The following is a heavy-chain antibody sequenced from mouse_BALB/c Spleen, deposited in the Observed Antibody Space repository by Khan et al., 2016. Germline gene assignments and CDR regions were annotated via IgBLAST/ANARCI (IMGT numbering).Heavy chain of an antibody. CDR1: GYSITSDYA. J-gene: IGHJ2*01. CDR2: INYSGST. Sequence: EVKLLESGPGLVKPSQSLSLTCTVTGYSITSDYAWNWIRQFPGNRLEWMGFINYSGSTSYNPSLKSRISITRDTSKNQFFLQLISVTTEDTATYYCARDYYGSSYFDYWGQGTTLTVSS. V-gene: IGHV3-2*02. D-gene: IGHD1-1*01. CDR3: ARDYYGSSYFDY.